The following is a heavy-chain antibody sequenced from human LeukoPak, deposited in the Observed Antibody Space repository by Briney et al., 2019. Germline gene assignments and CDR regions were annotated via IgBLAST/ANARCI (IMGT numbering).Heavy chain of an antibody. J-gene: IGHJ4*02. CDR1: GGSISSSSYY. Sequence: SETLSLTCTVSGGSISSSSYYWGWIRQPPGKGLEWIGSIYYSGSTYYNPSLKSRVTISVDTSKNQFSLKLSSVTAADTAAYYCARAGGFFSPFGYWGQGTLVTVSS. CDR2: IYYSGST. V-gene: IGHV4-39*07. D-gene: IGHD3-16*01. CDR3: ARAGGFFSPFGY.